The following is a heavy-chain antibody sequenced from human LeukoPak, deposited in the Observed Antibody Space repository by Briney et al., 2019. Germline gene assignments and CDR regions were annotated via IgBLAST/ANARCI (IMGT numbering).Heavy chain of an antibody. CDR1: GFTFSSYG. CDR3: ARESGYSSGWYPV. Sequence: GRSLRLSCAASGFTFSSYGMHWVRQAPGKGLEWGAVIWYDGSNKYYADSVKGRFTISRDNSKNTPYLQMNSLRAEDTAVYYCARESGYSSGWYPVWGQGTLVTVSS. CDR2: IWYDGSNK. D-gene: IGHD6-19*01. V-gene: IGHV3-33*01. J-gene: IGHJ4*02.